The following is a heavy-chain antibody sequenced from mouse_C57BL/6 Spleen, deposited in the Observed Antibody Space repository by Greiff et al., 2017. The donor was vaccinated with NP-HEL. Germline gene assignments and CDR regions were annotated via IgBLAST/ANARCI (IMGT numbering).Heavy chain of an antibody. CDR2: IYPGSGST. CDR3: ARERLITTSYFDY. J-gene: IGHJ2*01. CDR1: GYTFTSYW. V-gene: IGHV1-55*01. Sequence: QVQLQQPGAELVKPGASVKMSCKASGYTFTSYWITWVKQRPGQGLEWIGDIYPGSGSTNDNEKFKSKATLTVDTSSSKAYMQLSRLTSEDSAVYYCARERLITTSYFDYWGQGTTLTVSS. D-gene: IGHD1-1*01.